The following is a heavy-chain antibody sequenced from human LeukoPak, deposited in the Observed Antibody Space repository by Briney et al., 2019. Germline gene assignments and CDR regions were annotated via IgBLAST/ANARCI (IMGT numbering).Heavy chain of an antibody. V-gene: IGHV3-23*01. J-gene: IGHJ5*02. CDR1: GFTFSSYA. Sequence: GGSLRLSCAASGFTFSSYAMNWVRQAPGKGLEWVSGIRGSGGSTYYADSVKGRFTISRDNAKNSLYLQMDSLRDEDTAVYYCARGGGYYDSSGYYGHDWFDPWGQGTLVTVSS. D-gene: IGHD3-22*01. CDR3: ARGGGYYDSSGYYGHDWFDP. CDR2: IRGSGGST.